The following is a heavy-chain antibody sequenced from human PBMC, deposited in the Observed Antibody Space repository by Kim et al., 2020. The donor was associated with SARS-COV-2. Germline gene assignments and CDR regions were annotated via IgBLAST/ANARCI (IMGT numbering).Heavy chain of an antibody. D-gene: IGHD6-13*01. J-gene: IGHJ6*02. V-gene: IGHV3-33*06. CDR2: IWYDGSNK. Sequence: GGSLRLSCAASGFTFSSYGMHWVRQAPGKGLEWVAVIWYDGSNKYYADSVKGRFTISRDNSKNTLYLQMNSLRAEDTAVYYCAKDPGGDSSSWYLRTYYYYYGMDVWGQGTTVTVSS. CDR3: AKDPGGDSSSWYLRTYYYYYGMDV. CDR1: GFTFSSYG.